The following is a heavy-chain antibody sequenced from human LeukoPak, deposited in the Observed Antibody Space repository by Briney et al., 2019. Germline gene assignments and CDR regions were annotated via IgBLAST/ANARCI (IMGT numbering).Heavy chain of an antibody. J-gene: IGHJ4*02. CDR2: IIPILGIA. D-gene: IGHD3-22*01. Sequence: SVKVSCKSSGGTFSSYAISWVRQAPGQGLEWMGMIIPILGIANYAQKFQGRVTITADKSTSTAYMELSSLRSEDTAVYYCARDPANYDPEFDYWGQGTLVTVSS. CDR1: GGTFSSYA. CDR3: ARDPANYDPEFDY. V-gene: IGHV1-69*04.